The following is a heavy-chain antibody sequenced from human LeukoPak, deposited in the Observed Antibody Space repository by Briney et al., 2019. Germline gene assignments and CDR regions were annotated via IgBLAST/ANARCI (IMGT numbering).Heavy chain of an antibody. J-gene: IGHJ5*02. CDR1: GGSISSYY. CDR3: AREAPPIVVVTVTLGGWFDP. D-gene: IGHD2-21*02. CDR2: IYYSGST. V-gene: IGHV4-59*01. Sequence: SETLSLTCTVSGGSISSYYWSWIRQPPGKGLEWIGYIYYSGSTNYNPSLKSRVTTSVDTSKNQFSLKLSSVTAADTAVYYCAREAPPIVVVTVTLGGWFDPWGQGTLVTVSS.